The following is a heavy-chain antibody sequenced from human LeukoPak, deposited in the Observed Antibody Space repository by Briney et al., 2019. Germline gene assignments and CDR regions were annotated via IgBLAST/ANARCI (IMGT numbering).Heavy chain of an antibody. CDR1: GASIRSYY. CDR3: VREATQWLVRASDI. CDR2: IYYTGST. D-gene: IGHD6-19*01. J-gene: IGHJ3*02. Sequence: SGTLSLTCTVSGASIRSYYWSWIRQPPGKGLEWIGYIYYTGSTNYNPSLKSRVTISVDTSKNQFSLKVRSATAADTAMYYCVREATQWLVRASDIWGQGTMVTVS. V-gene: IGHV4-59*01.